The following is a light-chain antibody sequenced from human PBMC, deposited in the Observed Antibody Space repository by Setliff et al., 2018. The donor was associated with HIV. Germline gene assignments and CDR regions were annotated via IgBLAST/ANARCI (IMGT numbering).Light chain of an antibody. CDR1: SGDLATYNW. V-gene: IGLV2-14*01. CDR3: ASYAATATGTWV. Sequence: SVLTPPAPVSGAPGQSIPLSCTDPSGDLATYNWVSWHQHHPGKGPKLIIYEVVHRSPGVSDRFSASKSGNTASLTISGLQAEDEATYYCASYAATATGTWVFGGGTKVTVL. J-gene: IGLJ3*02. CDR2: EVV.